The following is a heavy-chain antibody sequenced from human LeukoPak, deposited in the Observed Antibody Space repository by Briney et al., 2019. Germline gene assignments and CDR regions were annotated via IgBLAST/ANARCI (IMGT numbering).Heavy chain of an antibody. J-gene: IGHJ4*02. CDR2: IYHTGSS. Sequence: SETLSLTCTVSGGSISSNMWWTLVRQPPGKGLEWIGEIYHTGSSNYNLSLKSRVTISIDKSKNQFSLKVSSVTAADTAVYYCSSWPVGDASGSKVDYWGQGTLVTVSS. V-gene: IGHV4-4*02. CDR1: GGSISSNMW. D-gene: IGHD3-10*01. CDR3: SSWPVGDASGSKVDY.